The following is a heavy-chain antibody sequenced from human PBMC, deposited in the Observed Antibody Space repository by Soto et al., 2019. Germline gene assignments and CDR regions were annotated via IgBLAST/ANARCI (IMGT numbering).Heavy chain of an antibody. D-gene: IGHD3-22*01. CDR3: AHSGYYYDSSGYYPETSFDY. CDR2: IYWNDDK. Sequence: SGPTLVNPTQTLTLACTFSWFSLSTSGVGVGWIRQPPGKALERLALIYWNDDKRYSPSLKSRLTITKDTSKNQVVLTMTNMDPVDTATYYCAHSGYYYDSSGYYPETSFDYWGQGTLVTVSS. J-gene: IGHJ4*02. V-gene: IGHV2-5*01. CDR1: WFSLSTSGVG.